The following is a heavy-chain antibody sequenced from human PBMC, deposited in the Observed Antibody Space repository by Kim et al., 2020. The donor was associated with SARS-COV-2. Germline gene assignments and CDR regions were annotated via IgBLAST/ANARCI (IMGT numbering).Heavy chain of an antibody. V-gene: IGHV3-53*05. D-gene: IGHD2-8*01. J-gene: IGHJ4*02. Sequence: AGSVKGQFTISRDNSKNALPLQMNSLRAEDTAFYYCARGAVVIGVIDYCDYWGQGTLVTVST. CDR3: ARGAVVIGVIDYCDY.